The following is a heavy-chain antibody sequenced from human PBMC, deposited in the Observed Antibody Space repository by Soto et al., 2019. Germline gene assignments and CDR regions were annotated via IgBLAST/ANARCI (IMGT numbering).Heavy chain of an antibody. J-gene: IGHJ4*02. D-gene: IGHD5-18*01. CDR1: GGSISSGGYS. Sequence: TLSLTCAVSGGSISSGGYSWSWIRQPPGKGLEWIGYIYHSGSTYYNPSLKSRVTISVDRSKNQFSLKLSSVTAADTAVYYCARSGYSYGPNPLLYWGQGTLVTVSS. V-gene: IGHV4-30-2*01. CDR3: ARSGYSYGPNPLLY. CDR2: IYHSGST.